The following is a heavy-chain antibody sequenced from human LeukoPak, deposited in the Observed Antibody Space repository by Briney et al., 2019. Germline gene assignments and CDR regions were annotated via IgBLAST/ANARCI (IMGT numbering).Heavy chain of an antibody. Sequence: GASVKVSYKASGYTFTSYGISWVRQAPGQGLEWMGWISAYNGNTNYAQKPQGRVTMTTDTSTSTAYMELRSLRSDDTAVYYCATSPGLAYCGGDCYSVDYWGQGTLVTVSS. V-gene: IGHV1-18*01. CDR1: GYTFTSYG. CDR3: ATSPGLAYCGGDCYSVDY. CDR2: ISAYNGNT. D-gene: IGHD2-21*01. J-gene: IGHJ4*02.